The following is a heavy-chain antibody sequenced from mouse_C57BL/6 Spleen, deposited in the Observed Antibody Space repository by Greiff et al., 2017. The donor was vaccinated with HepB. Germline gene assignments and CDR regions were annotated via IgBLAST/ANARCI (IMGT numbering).Heavy chain of an antibody. CDR2: IDPSDSYT. CDR3: ARTGNYLYFDY. V-gene: IGHV1-69*01. Sequence: VQLQQPGAELVMPGASVKLSCKASGYTFTSYWMHWVKQRPGQGLEWIGEIDPSDSYTNYNQKFKGKSTLTVDKSSSTAYMQLSSLTSEDSAVYYCARTGNYLYFDYWGQGTTLTVSS. D-gene: IGHD2-1*01. CDR1: GYTFTSYW. J-gene: IGHJ2*01.